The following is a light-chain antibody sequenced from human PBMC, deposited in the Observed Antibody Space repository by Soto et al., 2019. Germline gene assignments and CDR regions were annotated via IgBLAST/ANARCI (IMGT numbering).Light chain of an antibody. V-gene: IGLV2-14*01. Sequence: QSVLTQPASVSGSPGQSITISCTGTSSDVGGYKYVSWYQQHPGKVPKLMIYEVSNRPSGISNRFSGSKSGNTASLTISGLQAEDEADYHCTSYTTSTTWVFGGGTKLTVL. CDR3: TSYTTSTTWV. CDR2: EVS. CDR1: SSDVGGYKY. J-gene: IGLJ3*02.